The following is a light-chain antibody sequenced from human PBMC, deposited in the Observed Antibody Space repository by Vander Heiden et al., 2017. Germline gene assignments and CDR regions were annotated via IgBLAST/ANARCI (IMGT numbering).Light chain of an antibody. CDR1: QSVFYSSNNKNY. V-gene: IGKV4-1*01. CDR2: WAS. J-gene: IGKJ2*01. CDR3: QQYYTTPYT. Sequence: AVSLGERATINCKSSQSVFYSSNNKNYLAWYQQNPGQPPKLLIYWASTRESGVPDRFSGSGSGTDFTLTISSLQTEDVAVYYCQQYYTTPYTFGQGTKLEIK.